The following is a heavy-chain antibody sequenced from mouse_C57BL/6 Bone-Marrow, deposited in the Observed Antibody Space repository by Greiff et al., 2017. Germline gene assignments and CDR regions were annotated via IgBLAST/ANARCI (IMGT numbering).Heavy chain of an antibody. D-gene: IGHD2-3*01. J-gene: IGHJ4*01. Sequence: QVQLKQPGAELVKPGASVKMSCKASGYTFTSYWITWVKQRPGQGLEWIGDIYPGSGSTHYNEKFKSKATLTVDTSSSTAYMQLSSLTSEDSAVYYCAREDDGYYVNYAMDYWGQGTSVTVSS. CDR1: GYTFTSYW. CDR3: AREDDGYYVNYAMDY. CDR2: IYPGSGST. V-gene: IGHV1-55*01.